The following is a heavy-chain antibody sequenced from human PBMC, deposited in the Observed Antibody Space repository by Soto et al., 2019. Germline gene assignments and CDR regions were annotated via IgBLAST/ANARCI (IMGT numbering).Heavy chain of an antibody. CDR3: ARDSGAKLSSS. V-gene: IGHV1-69*01. D-gene: IGHD6-13*01. CDR2: IVPIYRTA. CDR1: GGTFSSYR. J-gene: IGHJ4*02. Sequence: QVQLVQSGAEMRRPGSSVKVSCKASGGTFSSYRINWVRQAPGQGLEWVGGIVPIYRTADYAQKFQGRVTITAYESARTAYMELRGLKSQDTAVYYCARDSGAKLSSSWGQGTLVTVSS.